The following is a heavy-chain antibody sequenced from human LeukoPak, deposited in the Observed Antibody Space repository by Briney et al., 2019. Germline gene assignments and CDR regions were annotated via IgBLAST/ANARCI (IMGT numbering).Heavy chain of an antibody. CDR1: GGSISSYY. Sequence: PSETLSLTCTVSGGSISSYYWSWIRQPPGKGLEWIGYIYYSGSTNYNPSLKSRVTISVDTSKNQFSLKLSSVTAADTAVYYCARVSMIVVDESFGFDPWGQGTLVTVSS. CDR3: ARVSMIVVDESFGFDP. V-gene: IGHV4-59*01. J-gene: IGHJ5*02. D-gene: IGHD3-22*01. CDR2: IYYSGST.